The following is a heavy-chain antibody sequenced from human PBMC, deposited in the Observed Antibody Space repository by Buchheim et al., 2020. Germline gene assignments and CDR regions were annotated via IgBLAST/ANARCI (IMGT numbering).Heavy chain of an antibody. CDR1: GLTFSSSA. D-gene: IGHD3-22*01. CDR3: ARGGSGYYYPFDFDN. J-gene: IGHJ4*02. Sequence: EVQLLESGGGLIQPGGSLRLFCAASGLTFSSSAMNWVRQAPAKGLEWVSGISASGGSTSYADSVKGRFTISRDNSKHTLYLQMNSLRAEDTAVYFCARGGSGYYYPFDFDNWGQGTL. CDR2: ISASGGST. V-gene: IGHV3-23*01.